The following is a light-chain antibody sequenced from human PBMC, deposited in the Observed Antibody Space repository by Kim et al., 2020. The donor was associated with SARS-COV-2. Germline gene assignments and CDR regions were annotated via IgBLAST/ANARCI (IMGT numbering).Light chain of an antibody. Sequence: SVYPGERATLSCRASQSISTNLGWYQQKRGQSPRLLIYGASTRATGIPARFSGSGSGTEFTLTISSLQSEDFAVYYCQQYNNWPYTFGQGTKLEI. CDR2: GAS. CDR3: QQYNNWPYT. V-gene: IGKV3-15*01. J-gene: IGKJ2*01. CDR1: QSISTN.